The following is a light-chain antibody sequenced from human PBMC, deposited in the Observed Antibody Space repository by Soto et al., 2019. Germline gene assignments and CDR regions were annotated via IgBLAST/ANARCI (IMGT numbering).Light chain of an antibody. Sequence: EIVMTQSPATLSVSPGGRATLSCRASQSISDTLAWYQQKPGQAPRLLIHGASTRATGFPARFSGSGSGTEFALTISRLEPEDFAVYICQHYVYPQWTFGPGTKVDIK. CDR1: QSISDT. J-gene: IGKJ1*01. CDR3: QHYVYPQWT. CDR2: GAS. V-gene: IGKV3-15*01.